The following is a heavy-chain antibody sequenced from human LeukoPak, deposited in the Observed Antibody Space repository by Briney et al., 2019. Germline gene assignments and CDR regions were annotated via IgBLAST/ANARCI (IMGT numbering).Heavy chain of an antibody. CDR2: MSFDGSNK. V-gene: IGHV3-30*18. Sequence: PGRSLRLSCAASGFTFSSYGMHWVAQAPGNGLGWVAVMSFDGSNKYYADSVKGRFTIPRDNSKNTLYLQMNRLTAEDTAVYYCAKGAMLGGMDVGGQGTTVTVS. CDR1: GFTFSSYG. J-gene: IGHJ6*02. CDR3: AKGAMLGGMDV. D-gene: IGHD3-10*02.